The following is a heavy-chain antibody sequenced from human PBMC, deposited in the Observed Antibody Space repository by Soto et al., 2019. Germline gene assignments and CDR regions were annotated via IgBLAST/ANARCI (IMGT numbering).Heavy chain of an antibody. D-gene: IGHD2-2*01. CDR2: IIPIFGTA. Sequence: QVQLVQSGAEVKKPGSSVKVSCKASGGTFSSYAISWVRQAPGQGLEWMGGIIPIFGTANYAQKFQGRVTITADESTSTAYMELISLRSEDTAVYYCASATASEIVVVPGGMDVWGQGTTVTVSS. J-gene: IGHJ6*02. V-gene: IGHV1-69*01. CDR1: GGTFSSYA. CDR3: ASATASEIVVVPGGMDV.